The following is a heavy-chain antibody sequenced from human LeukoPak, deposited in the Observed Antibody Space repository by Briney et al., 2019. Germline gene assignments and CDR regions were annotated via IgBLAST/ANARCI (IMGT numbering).Heavy chain of an antibody. CDR3: ASFLYDSSGYLYNDAFDI. CDR1: GYTFTGYY. D-gene: IGHD3-22*01. J-gene: IGHJ3*02. Sequence: ASVKVSCKASGYTFTGYYMHWVRQAPGQGLEWMGWINPNSGDTKYAQKFQGRVTMTRDTSISTAYMELTRLRSDDTAVYYCASFLYDSSGYLYNDAFDIWGQGTMVTVSS. CDR2: INPNSGDT. V-gene: IGHV1-2*02.